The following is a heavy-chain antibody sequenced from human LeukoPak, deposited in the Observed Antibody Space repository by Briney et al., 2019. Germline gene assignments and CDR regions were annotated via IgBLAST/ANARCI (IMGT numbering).Heavy chain of an antibody. CDR1: GFTFSSYW. CDR3: TTDRRALWFGEYFDY. CDR2: IKSKTDGGTT. Sequence: GGSLRLSCAASGFTFSSYWMSWVRQAPGKGLEWVGRIKSKTDGGTTDYAAPVKGRFTISRDDSKNTLYLQMNSLKTEDTAVYYCTTDRRALWFGEYFDYWGQGTLVTVSS. J-gene: IGHJ4*02. V-gene: IGHV3-15*01. D-gene: IGHD3-10*01.